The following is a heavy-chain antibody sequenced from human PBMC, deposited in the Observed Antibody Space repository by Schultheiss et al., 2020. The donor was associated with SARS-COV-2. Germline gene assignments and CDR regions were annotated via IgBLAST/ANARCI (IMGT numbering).Heavy chain of an antibody. Sequence: GSLRLSCTVSGGSISSSSYYWGWIRQPPGKGLEWIGSIYYSGSTYYNPSLKSRVTISVDTSKNQFSLKLSSVTAADTAVYYCATEKRNVLRFLEWDRGDYYYMDVWGKGTTVTVSS. CDR2: IYYSGST. CDR3: ATEKRNVLRFLEWDRGDYYYMDV. D-gene: IGHD3-3*01. CDR1: GGSISSSSYY. V-gene: IGHV4-39*01. J-gene: IGHJ6*03.